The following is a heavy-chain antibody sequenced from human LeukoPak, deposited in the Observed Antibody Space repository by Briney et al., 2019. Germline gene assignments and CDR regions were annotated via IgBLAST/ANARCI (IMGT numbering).Heavy chain of an antibody. J-gene: IGHJ3*02. V-gene: IGHV1-69*05. CDR3: ARDEGPDAFDI. CDR1: GGTFSSYA. CDR2: IIPIFGTA. Sequence: GASVKVSCKASGGTFSSYAISWVRQAPGQGLEWMGGIIPIFGTANYAQKFQGRVTITTDESTSTAYMELSCLRSEDTAVYYCARDEGPDAFDIWGQGTMVTVSS.